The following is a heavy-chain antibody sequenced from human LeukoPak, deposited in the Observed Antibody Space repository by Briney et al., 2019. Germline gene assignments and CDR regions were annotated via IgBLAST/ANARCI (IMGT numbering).Heavy chain of an antibody. CDR1: GFTFSIYW. V-gene: IGHV3-7*01. J-gene: IGHJ4*02. CDR3: TRRRLGSSCYDY. CDR2: IKQDGSEK. Sequence: GGSLRLSCAASGFTFSIYWMSWVRQAPGKGLEWVANIKQDGSEKYYVDSVKGRFTISRDNAKNSLYLQMNSLRAEDTAVYYCTRRRLGSSCYDYWGQGTLVTVSS. D-gene: IGHD6-13*01.